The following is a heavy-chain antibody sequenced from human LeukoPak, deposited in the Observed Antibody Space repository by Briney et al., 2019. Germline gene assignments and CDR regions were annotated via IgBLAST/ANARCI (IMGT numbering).Heavy chain of an antibody. Sequence: GGSLRLSCAASGFTFSSYNMNWVRQAPGKGLEWVSSITSGSSYIYYADSVKGRFTISRDNAKNSLYLQMNSLRAEDTAVYYCARDDVEMAGVNAFDIWGQGTMVTVSS. CDR1: GFTFSSYN. V-gene: IGHV3-21*01. J-gene: IGHJ3*02. D-gene: IGHD5-24*01. CDR2: ITSGSSYI. CDR3: ARDDVEMAGVNAFDI.